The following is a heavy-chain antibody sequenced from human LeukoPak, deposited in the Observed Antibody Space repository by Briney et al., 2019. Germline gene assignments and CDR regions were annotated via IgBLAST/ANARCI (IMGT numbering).Heavy chain of an antibody. D-gene: IGHD3-10*01. CDR3: ARVRGKRGAAFDY. V-gene: IGHV3-21*01. CDR2: ISSSSSYI. J-gene: IGHJ4*02. Sequence: PGGSLRLSCAASGFTFSSYSMNWVRQAPGKGLEWVSSISSSSSYIYYADSVKGRFTISRDNAKNSLYLQMNSLRAEDTAVYYCARVRGKRGAAFDYWGQGTLVTVSS. CDR1: GFTFSSYS.